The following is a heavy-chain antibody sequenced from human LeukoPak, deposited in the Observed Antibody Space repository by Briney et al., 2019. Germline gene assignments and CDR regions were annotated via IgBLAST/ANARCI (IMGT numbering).Heavy chain of an antibody. CDR2: FSSDGTHT. V-gene: IGHV3-21*06. CDR3: SRGGPGYDASGYYWGLDY. J-gene: IGHJ4*02. CDR1: GFSFSSYS. D-gene: IGHD3-22*01. Sequence: GGSQRLSCLSSGFSFSSYSMNWVRQDPGKGLEWVASFSSDGTHTAYGESVRGRFTISRDNAKSSVHLQMNSLRVEDTALYYCSRGGPGYDASGYYWGLDYWGQGTQVTVSS.